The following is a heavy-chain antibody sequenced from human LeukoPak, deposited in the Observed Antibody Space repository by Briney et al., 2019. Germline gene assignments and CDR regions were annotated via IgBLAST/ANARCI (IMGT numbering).Heavy chain of an antibody. CDR2: ISADGSST. D-gene: IGHD3-10*01. CDR1: GFTLSSFW. CDR3: ARYGYDSGRGFDP. J-gene: IGHJ5*02. Sequence: PGGSLRLSCAASGFTLSSFWMHWVRQAPGKGLVWVSRISADGSSTIYADPVKGRFTISRDNAENTVYLQMNSLRVEDTAVYYCARYGYDSGRGFDPWGQGILVTVST. V-gene: IGHV3-74*01.